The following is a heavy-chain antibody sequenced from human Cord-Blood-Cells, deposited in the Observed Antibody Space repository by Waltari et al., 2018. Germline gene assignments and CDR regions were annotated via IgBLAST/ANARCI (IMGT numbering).Heavy chain of an antibody. V-gene: IGHV4-34*01. Sequence: QVQLQQWGAGLLKPSETLSLTCAVYGGSFSGYYWSWIRQPPGKGLEWIGEINHSGSSNYNPCLMSRVTISVDTSMNQFSLKLSSVTAADTAVYYCAIPRGGDYCGNPPVDYWGQGTLVTVSS. CDR3: AIPRGGDYCGNPPVDY. J-gene: IGHJ4*02. CDR2: INHSGSS. D-gene: IGHD2-21*02. CDR1: GGSFSGYY.